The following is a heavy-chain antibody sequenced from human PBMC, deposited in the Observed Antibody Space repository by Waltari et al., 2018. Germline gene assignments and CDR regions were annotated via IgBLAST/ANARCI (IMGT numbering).Heavy chain of an antibody. V-gene: IGHV4-39*01. J-gene: IGHJ4*02. CDR3: ARHQVYCGDDRCYPPCDH. D-gene: IGHD2-21*01. CDR1: GGSIRTKTYY. Sequence: QLQLQELGPGLVNPSETLLLTCTVSGGSIRTKTYYWGWIRQPPGKGLEWIGGFYYSGSTYCNPSLKSRVNRSGDSSKNQFSLKLNSVTAADTALYYCARHQVYCGDDRCYPPCDHWGQGTLVNVAS. CDR2: FYYSGST.